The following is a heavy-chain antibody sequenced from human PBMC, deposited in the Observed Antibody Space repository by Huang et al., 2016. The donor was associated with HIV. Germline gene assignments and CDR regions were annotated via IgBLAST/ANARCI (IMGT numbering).Heavy chain of an antibody. CDR1: GGTFSNYG. J-gene: IGHJ4*02. CDR3: ARQLYDSTGYLLGARLLD. V-gene: IGHV1-69*12. D-gene: IGHD3-22*01. Sequence: QVQLVQSGAEVKKPGSTVKVSCKASGGTFSNYGISWVRQAPGHGLEWMGGFIPVFGTTTYAQKFQGRVTVTADESTSTAYMELNSLRSEDTAVYYCARQLYDSTGYLLGARLLDWGQGTLVTVSS. CDR2: FIPVFGTT.